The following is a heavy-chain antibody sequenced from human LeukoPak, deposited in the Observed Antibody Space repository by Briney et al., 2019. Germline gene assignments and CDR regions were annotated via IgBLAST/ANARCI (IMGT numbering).Heavy chain of an antibody. CDR2: IYYSGST. CDR3: ARGDQRLWFGSGNYMDV. CDR1: GGSISSYY. V-gene: IGHV4-59*12. J-gene: IGHJ6*03. D-gene: IGHD3-10*01. Sequence: SETLSLTCTVSGGSISSYYWSWIRQPPGKGLEWIGYIYYSGSTNYNPSLKSRVTISVDTSKNQFSLKLSSVTAADTAVYYCARGDQRLWFGSGNYMDVWGKGTTVTVSS.